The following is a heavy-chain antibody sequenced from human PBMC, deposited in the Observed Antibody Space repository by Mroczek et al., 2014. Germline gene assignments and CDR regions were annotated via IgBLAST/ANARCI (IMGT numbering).Heavy chain of an antibody. CDR3: ARGPRKILTGYYLHSLYWYFDL. Sequence: QVQLQESGSGLVKPSQTLSLTCAVSGGSISSGGYSWSWIRQPPGKGLEWIGYIYHSGSTYYNPSLKSRVTISVDRSKNQFSLKLSSVTAADTAVYYCARGPRKILTGYYLHSLYWYFDLWGRGHPWSLSP. CDR2: IYHSGST. CDR1: GGSISSGGYS. V-gene: IGHV4-30-2*01. D-gene: IGHD3-9*01. J-gene: IGHJ2*01.